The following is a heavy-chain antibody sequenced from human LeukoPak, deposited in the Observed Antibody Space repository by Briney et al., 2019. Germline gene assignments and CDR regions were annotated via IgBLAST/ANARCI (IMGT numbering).Heavy chain of an antibody. CDR1: GFTFDDYA. V-gene: IGHV3-9*03. Sequence: SLRLSCAASGFTFDDYAMHWVRQAPGKGLEWVSGISWNSGSIGYADSVKGRFTISRDNDKNSLYLQMNSLRAEDMALYYCAKDSQGYCSSTSCLDYWGQRTLVTVSS. J-gene: IGHJ4*02. CDR3: AKDSQGYCSSTSCLDY. D-gene: IGHD2-2*01. CDR2: ISWNSGSI.